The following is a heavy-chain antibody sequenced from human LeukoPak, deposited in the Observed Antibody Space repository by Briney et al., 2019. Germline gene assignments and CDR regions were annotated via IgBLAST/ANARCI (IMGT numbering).Heavy chain of an antibody. CDR2: IYYSGNT. V-gene: IGHV4-39*01. Sequence: PPETLSLTCTVSGGSISRTHNYWGWIRQPPGKGLEWIGSIYYSGNTYYDPSLKSRVTISVDTSNNQFSLKLSSVTAADTAVYYCAKRVSRGSCHLVYWGQGTLVTVSS. J-gene: IGHJ4*02. D-gene: IGHD2-2*01. CDR3: AKRVSRGSCHLVY. CDR1: GGSISRTHNY.